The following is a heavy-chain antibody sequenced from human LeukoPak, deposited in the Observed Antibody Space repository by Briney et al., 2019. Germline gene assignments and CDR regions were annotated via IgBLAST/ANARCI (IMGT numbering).Heavy chain of an antibody. CDR2: IRYDGSNK. V-gene: IGHV3-30*02. Sequence: PGGSLRLSCAASGFTFSSYAMSWVRQAPGKGLEWVAFIRYDGSNKYYADSVKGRFTISRDNSKNTLYLQMNSLRAEDTAVYYCAKDHLTVTQRNRMDYWGQGTLVTVSS. J-gene: IGHJ4*02. D-gene: IGHD4-11*01. CDR1: GFTFSSYA. CDR3: AKDHLTVTQRNRMDY.